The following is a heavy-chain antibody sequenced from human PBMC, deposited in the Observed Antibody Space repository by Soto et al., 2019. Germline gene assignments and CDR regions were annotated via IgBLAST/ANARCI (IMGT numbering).Heavy chain of an antibody. D-gene: IGHD4-17*01. V-gene: IGHV4-59*01. CDR1: GGSISSYY. CDR2: IYYSGST. Sequence: SETLSLTCTVSGGSISSYYWSWIRQPPGKGLEWIGYIYYSGSTNYNPSLKSRVTISVDTSKNQFSLKLSSVTAADTAVYYCSRAGIYGDYFDYWGQGTLVTGSS. CDR3: SRAGIYGDYFDY. J-gene: IGHJ4*02.